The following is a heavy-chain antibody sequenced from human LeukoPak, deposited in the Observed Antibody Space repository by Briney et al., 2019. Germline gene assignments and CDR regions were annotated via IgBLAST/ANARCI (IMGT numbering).Heavy chain of an antibody. CDR2: IYYSGTT. Sequence: SETLSLTCTVSGGSISSYYWSWIRQPPGKGLEWIGYIYYSGTTNYNPSLKSRVTISVDTSKNQFSLKPSSVTAADTAVYYCARGRRRDGYNREYYFDYWGQGTLVTVSS. CDR1: GGSISSYY. CDR3: ARGRRRDGYNREYYFDY. D-gene: IGHD5-12*01. V-gene: IGHV4-59*12. J-gene: IGHJ4*02.